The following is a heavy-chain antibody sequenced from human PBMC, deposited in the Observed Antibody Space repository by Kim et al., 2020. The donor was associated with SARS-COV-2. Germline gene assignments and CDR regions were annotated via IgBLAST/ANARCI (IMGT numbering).Heavy chain of an antibody. CDR3: ASQYYYGSGSYYTTPPNGIEDY. D-gene: IGHD3-10*01. Sequence: SETLSLTCAVYGGSFSGYYWSWIRQPPGKGLEWIGEINHSGSTNYNPSLKSRVTISVDTSKNQFSLKLSSVTAADTAVYYCASQYYYGSGSYYTTPPNGIEDYRGQGTLVTVSS. J-gene: IGHJ4*02. V-gene: IGHV4-34*01. CDR1: GGSFSGYY. CDR2: INHSGST.